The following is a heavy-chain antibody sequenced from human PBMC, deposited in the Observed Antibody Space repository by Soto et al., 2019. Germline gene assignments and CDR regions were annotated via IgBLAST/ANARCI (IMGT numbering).Heavy chain of an antibody. J-gene: IGHJ4*02. CDR1: GGSISSGYYY. Sequence: LSLTCSVSGGSISSGYYYWSWIRQPPGKGLEWIGNIYYSGNTYYNPSLKSRLIISIDTSKNQFSLKVGSVTAADTAVYFCARVKATLYRHYYFDYWGQGTPVTVSS. V-gene: IGHV4-30-4*01. CDR3: ARVKATLYRHYYFDY. CDR2: IYYSGNT. D-gene: IGHD5-12*01.